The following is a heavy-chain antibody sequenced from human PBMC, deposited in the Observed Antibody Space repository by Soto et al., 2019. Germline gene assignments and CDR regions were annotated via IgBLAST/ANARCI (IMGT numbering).Heavy chain of an antibody. CDR3: ARREIQGPIDY. J-gene: IGHJ4*02. D-gene: IGHD1-26*01. CDR2: IYYSGTT. V-gene: IGHV4-28*01. Sequence: QVQLQESGPGLVKPSDTLSLTCAVSGYSISSSNWWGWIRQPPGKGLEWIGYIYYSGTTYYTPSLKTRVTMSVDTSKNQFSLKLTSVTAVDTAVYYCARREIQGPIDYWGQGTLVTVSS. CDR1: GYSISSSNW.